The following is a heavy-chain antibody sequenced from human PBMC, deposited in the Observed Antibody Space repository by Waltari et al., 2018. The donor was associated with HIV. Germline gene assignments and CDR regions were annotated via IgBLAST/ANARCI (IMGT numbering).Heavy chain of an antibody. CDR2: FDPENDET. J-gene: IGHJ4*02. CDR1: GYRLIELS. CDR3: VTGYDTSGQSPTMGDY. D-gene: IGHD3-22*01. V-gene: IGHV1-24*01. Sequence: QVQLVQSGGEVKKPGASVKVSCKVSGYRLIELSMHWVRQAPGKGLEWMGGFDPENDETIDAQKFQGRVTMTDDTTTDTAYMELSSLKSEDTAVYYCVTGYDTSGQSPTMGDYWGQGTLVTVSS.